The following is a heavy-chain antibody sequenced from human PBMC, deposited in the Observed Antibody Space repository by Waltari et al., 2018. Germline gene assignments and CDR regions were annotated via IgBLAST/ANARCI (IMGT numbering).Heavy chain of an antibody. V-gene: IGHV3-7*01. Sequence: EVQLVESGGGLVQPGGSLRLSCAASGFTLSSYWMSWVRQAPGKGLKCVANIMTDGSEEYYVDSVRGRFTISRDNAKNSLFLQMNSLRPEDTAVYYCARDQWFAFDIWGQGTMVTVSS. CDR1: GFTLSSYW. CDR2: IMTDGSEE. D-gene: IGHD3-22*01. J-gene: IGHJ3*02. CDR3: ARDQWFAFDI.